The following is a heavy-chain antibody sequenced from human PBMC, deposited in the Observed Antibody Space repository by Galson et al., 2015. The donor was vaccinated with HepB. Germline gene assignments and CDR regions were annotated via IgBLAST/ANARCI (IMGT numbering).Heavy chain of an antibody. D-gene: IGHD4/OR15-4a*01. CDR2: ISGSGGST. V-gene: IGHV3-23*01. CDR3: AKGRGAKTNRENCFDY. J-gene: IGHJ4*02. CDR1: GFTFSSYA. Sequence: SLRLSCAASGFTFSSYAMSWVRQAPGKGLEWVSAISGSGGSTYYADSVKGRFTISRDNSKNTLYLQMNSLRAEDTAVYYCAKGRGAKTNRENCFDYWGQGTLVTVSS.